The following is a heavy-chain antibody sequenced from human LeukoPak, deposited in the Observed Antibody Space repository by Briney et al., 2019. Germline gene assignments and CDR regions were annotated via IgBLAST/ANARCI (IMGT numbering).Heavy chain of an antibody. D-gene: IGHD2/OR15-2a*01. V-gene: IGHV3-7*01. J-gene: IGHJ6*02. Sequence: GGSLRLSCAASGFGFSTSWMSWVRQAPGKGLEWVANIKQDGSEKYYVDSVKGRFTISRDNAKNSVYLQMNSLRDEDTAVYYCTSLSNSYGMDVWGQGTMATVSS. CDR3: TSLSNSYGMDV. CDR1: GFGFSTSW. CDR2: IKQDGSEK.